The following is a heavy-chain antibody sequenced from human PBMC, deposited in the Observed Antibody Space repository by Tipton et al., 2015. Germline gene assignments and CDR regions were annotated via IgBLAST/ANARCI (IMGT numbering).Heavy chain of an antibody. CDR2: IYYSGTS. Sequence: LRLSCTVSGGSVTSGSYYWSWIRQPPGKGLEWIGFIYYSGTSIYSPSLEGRVTMSVDTAKKQFSLKLASVTAADTAMYYCARTRYCFGTTCHEDYFYGMDVWGQGTMVTVSS. V-gene: IGHV4-61*01. D-gene: IGHD2-2*01. J-gene: IGHJ6*02. CDR3: ARTRYCFGTTCHEDYFYGMDV. CDR1: GGSVTSGSYY.